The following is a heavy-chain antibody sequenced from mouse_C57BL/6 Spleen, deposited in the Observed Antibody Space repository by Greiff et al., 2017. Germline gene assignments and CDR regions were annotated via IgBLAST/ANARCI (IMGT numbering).Heavy chain of an antibody. Sequence: QVQLQQSGAELVKPGASVKLSCKASGYTFTEYTIHWVKQRSGQGLEWIGWFYPGSGSIKYNEKFKDNATLTADKSSSTIYMELSRLTSEDSAVYFCARNEDVRLRHYAMDYWGQGTSVTVSS. CDR3: ARNEDVRLRHYAMDY. J-gene: IGHJ4*01. D-gene: IGHD2-4*01. V-gene: IGHV1-62-2*01. CDR2: FYPGSGSI. CDR1: GYTFTEYT.